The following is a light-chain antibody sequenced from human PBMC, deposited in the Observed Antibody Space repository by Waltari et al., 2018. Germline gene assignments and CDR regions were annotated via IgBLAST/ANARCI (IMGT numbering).Light chain of an antibody. CDR1: QPISYY. CDR3: QQSYSLPYT. J-gene: IGKJ2*01. V-gene: IGKV1-39*01. Sequence: DIQMTQSPSSLSASAEDTVTITCRASQPISYYLNWYQQLHGRAPKPLIHVASSLQTVVPSRFSGSGSGTNFTLTISSLQPEDCATYICQQSYSLPYTFGQGT. CDR2: VAS.